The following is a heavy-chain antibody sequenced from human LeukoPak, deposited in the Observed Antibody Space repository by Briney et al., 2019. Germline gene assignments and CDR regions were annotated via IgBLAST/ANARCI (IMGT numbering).Heavy chain of an antibody. J-gene: IGHJ6*03. CDR2: IYSSGNT. CDR1: GGSISSDY. CDR3: ARGPYNSSGPVARIYYYYYYMDV. D-gene: IGHD3-22*01. Sequence: PSETLSLTCTVSGGSISSDYWSWIRQPAGKGLEWIGRIYSSGNTNYNPSLKSRVTMSVDTSKNQFSLKLSSVTAADTAVYYCARGPYNSSGPVARIYYYYYYMDVWGKGTTVTVSS. V-gene: IGHV4-4*07.